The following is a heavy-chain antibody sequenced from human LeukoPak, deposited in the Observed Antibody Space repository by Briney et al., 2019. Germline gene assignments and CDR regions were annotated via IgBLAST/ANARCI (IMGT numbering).Heavy chain of an antibody. D-gene: IGHD3-22*01. J-gene: IGHJ4*02. V-gene: IGHV3-11*01. CDR3: ARAGYYDTSGYYPTDY. CDR1: GFTFSDYY. Sequence: GGSLRLSCAASGFTFSDYYMSWIRQAPGEGLEWVSYISSSGSSIHYTDSVKGRFTISRDSAKNSLYLQMNSLRVEDTAVYYCARAGYYDTSGYYPTDYWGQGTLVTVSS. CDR2: ISSSGSSI.